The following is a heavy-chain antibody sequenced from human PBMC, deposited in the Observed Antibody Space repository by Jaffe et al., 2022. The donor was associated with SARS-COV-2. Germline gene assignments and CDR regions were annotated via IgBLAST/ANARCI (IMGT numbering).Heavy chain of an antibody. CDR1: GGSIKTGSFY. CDR3: AREGLYCSGDCYPDAFDI. CDR2: IHTSGSSGST. D-gene: IGHD2-21*02. V-gene: IGHV4-61*02. J-gene: IGHJ3*02. Sequence: QVQLQESGPGLARPSQTLSLTCTVSGGSIKTGSFYWNWIRQPAGKGLEWIGRIHTSGSSGSTSYNPSLKSRVTISLDTSKNQFSLRVKSVTAADTAAYYCAREGLYCSGDCYPDAFDIWGQGTLVAVSS.